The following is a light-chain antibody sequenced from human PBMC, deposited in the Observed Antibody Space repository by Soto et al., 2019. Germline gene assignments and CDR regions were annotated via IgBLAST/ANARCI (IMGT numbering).Light chain of an antibody. J-gene: IGKJ1*01. CDR2: DAS. Sequence: EVVMTQSPATLSVSPGERATLSCRASQSVSSNLAWYQQKPGQAPRLLIYDASTRATGIPARLSGTGSGTEFTLSISRLQSEDFAVYYCQQYNYWPRTFGQGTKVDIK. CDR3: QQYNYWPRT. CDR1: QSVSSN. V-gene: IGKV3-15*01.